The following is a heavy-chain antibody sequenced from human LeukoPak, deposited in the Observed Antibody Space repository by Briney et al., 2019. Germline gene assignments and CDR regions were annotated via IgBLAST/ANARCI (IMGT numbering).Heavy chain of an antibody. J-gene: IGHJ4*02. Sequence: GGSLRLSCAASGFTFNIYWRHWVRQAPGKGLVWVSRINSDGSGTIYADSVKGRFTISRDNAKNTLYLQMNSLRAEDTAVYYCARLSSGYSQFDYWGQGTLVTVSS. D-gene: IGHD3-22*01. V-gene: IGHV3-74*01. CDR2: INSDGSGT. CDR3: ARLSSGYSQFDY. CDR1: GFTFNIYW.